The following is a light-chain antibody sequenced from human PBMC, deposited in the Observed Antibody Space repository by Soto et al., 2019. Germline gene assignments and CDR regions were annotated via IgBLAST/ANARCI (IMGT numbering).Light chain of an antibody. Sequence: EIMLTQSPATLSLSKGERATLSCRASQSVSSYLAWYQQKPGQAPRLLIYDASNRATGIPARFSGSGSGTDFTLTISSLEPEDFAVYYCQHRSNWPWTFGQVTKVDI. J-gene: IGKJ1*01. CDR1: QSVSSY. CDR2: DAS. CDR3: QHRSNWPWT. V-gene: IGKV3-11*01.